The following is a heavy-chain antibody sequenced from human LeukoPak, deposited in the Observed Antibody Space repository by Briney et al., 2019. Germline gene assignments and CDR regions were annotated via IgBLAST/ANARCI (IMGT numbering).Heavy chain of an antibody. Sequence: GGSLRLSCAASGFTFSSYAMHGVRQAPGKGREWVAVISYDGSNKYYADSVKGRFTISRDNSKNTLYLQMNSLRAEDTAVYYCARDRRYYGSGSYGMDVWGQGTTVTVSS. CDR3: ARDRRYYGSGSYGMDV. J-gene: IGHJ6*02. V-gene: IGHV3-30-3*01. CDR1: GFTFSSYA. D-gene: IGHD3-10*01. CDR2: ISYDGSNK.